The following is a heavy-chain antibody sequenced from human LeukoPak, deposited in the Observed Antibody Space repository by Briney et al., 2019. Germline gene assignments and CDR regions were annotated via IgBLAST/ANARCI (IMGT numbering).Heavy chain of an antibody. J-gene: IGHJ4*02. CDR3: VRGGATRGRFEN. D-gene: IGHD1-26*01. CDR1: GFPFDVQT. CDR2: MREDGREI. V-gene: IGHV3-7*01. Sequence: PGGSLRLSCAVSGFPFDVQTRSWVRQAPGKGLDWVASMREDGREIYYVDSAKGRFTLSRDNPKKALYLQMNFLRAEDTAVYYCVRGGATRGRFENWRQATMLSVSS.